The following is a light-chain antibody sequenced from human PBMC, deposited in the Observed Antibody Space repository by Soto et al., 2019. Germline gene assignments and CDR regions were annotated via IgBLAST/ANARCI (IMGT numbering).Light chain of an antibody. V-gene: IGLV2-14*01. Sequence: QSALTQPASVSGSPGQSITISCTGTSSDVGGYNYVSWYQQHPGKAPKPMIYDVSNRTSGVSNRFSGSKSGNTASLTISGLKAEDEGDYYCNSYTSSSTLLYVFGTGTKVTVL. CDR1: SSDVGGYNY. CDR2: DVS. CDR3: NSYTSSSTLLYV. J-gene: IGLJ1*01.